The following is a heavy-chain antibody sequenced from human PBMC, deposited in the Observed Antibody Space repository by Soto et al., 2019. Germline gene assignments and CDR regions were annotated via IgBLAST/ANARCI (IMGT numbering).Heavy chain of an antibody. V-gene: IGHV3-30*18. Sequence: QVQLVESGGGVVQPGRSLRLSCAASGFTFSSYGMHWVRQAPGKGLEWVAVISYDGSNKYYADSVKGRFTISRDNSKNTLYLQMNSLRAEDTAVYYCAKDKMSYCSGGSCQYFDYWGQGTLVTVSS. J-gene: IGHJ4*02. CDR1: GFTFSSYG. CDR2: ISYDGSNK. D-gene: IGHD2-15*01. CDR3: AKDKMSYCSGGSCQYFDY.